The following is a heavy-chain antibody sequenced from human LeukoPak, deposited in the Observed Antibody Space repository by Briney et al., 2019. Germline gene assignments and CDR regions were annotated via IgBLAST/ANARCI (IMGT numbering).Heavy chain of an antibody. CDR2: ISGSGGST. CDR1: GFTFSSYA. J-gene: IGHJ4*02. CDR3: AKDPQFYYDSSGLQDY. V-gene: IGHV3-23*01. Sequence: SGGSLRLSCAASGFTFSSYAMSWVRQAPGKGLEWVSGISGSGGSTYYADSVKGRFTISRDNSKNTLYLQMNSLRAEDTAAYYCAKDPQFYYDSSGLQDYWGQGTLVTVSS. D-gene: IGHD3-22*01.